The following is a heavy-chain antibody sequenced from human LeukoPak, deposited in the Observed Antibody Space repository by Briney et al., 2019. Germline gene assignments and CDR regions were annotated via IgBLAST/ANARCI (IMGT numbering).Heavy chain of an antibody. D-gene: IGHD2-2*01. Sequence: PSETLSLTCTPSSRSISRGGYYWSWIRQHPGKGLDWIEYIYYRGSTYYNPSLKSRVTISVDTSKNQFSLKLSSVTAADTAVYSCARGRCSSNGCTFDYWGQGTLVTVSS. V-gene: IGHV4-31*03. CDR2: IYYRGST. CDR1: SRSISRGGYY. CDR3: ARGRCSSNGCTFDY. J-gene: IGHJ4*02.